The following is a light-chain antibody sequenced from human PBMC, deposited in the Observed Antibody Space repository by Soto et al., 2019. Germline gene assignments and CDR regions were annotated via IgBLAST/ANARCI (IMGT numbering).Light chain of an antibody. Sequence: TQSPSSLSASVGDRVTITCRASQALNTNLAWYQQRPGKAPKLLIYAASTLQKGVPSRFSGNGSGTDFTLTISSLQPEDFATYYCQQSNNYFTFGPGTKVDIK. CDR3: QQSNNYFT. CDR1: QALNTN. CDR2: AAS. J-gene: IGKJ3*01. V-gene: IGKV1-9*01.